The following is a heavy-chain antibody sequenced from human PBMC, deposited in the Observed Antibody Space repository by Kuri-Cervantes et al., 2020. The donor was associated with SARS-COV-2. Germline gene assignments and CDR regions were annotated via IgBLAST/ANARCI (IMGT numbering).Heavy chain of an antibody. J-gene: IGHJ6*02. CDR1: GFTFSSYG. CDR2: ISYDGSNK. D-gene: IGHD3-22*01. CDR3: AKWAENYYDSSGYYYKDYYYGMDV. V-gene: IGHV3-30*18. Sequence: GGSLRLSCAASGFTFSSYGMHWVRQAPGKGLEWVAVISYDGSNKYYADSVKGRFTISRDNSKNTLYLQMNSLRAEDTAVYYCAKWAENYYDSSGYYYKDYYYGMDVWGQGTTVPSP.